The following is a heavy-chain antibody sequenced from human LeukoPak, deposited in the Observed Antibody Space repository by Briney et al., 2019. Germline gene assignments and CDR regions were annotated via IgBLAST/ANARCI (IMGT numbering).Heavy chain of an antibody. CDR1: GFNFRNYG. CDR2: IIGSAGST. Sequence: GGSLRLSCAASGFNFRNYGMYWVRRATGKGLEWVSNIIGSAGSTYYADSVKGRFSISRDNSKNTLYLQMNSLKTEDTAVYYCTTVFHAWGQGTLVTVSS. CDR3: TTVFHA. V-gene: IGHV3-23*01. J-gene: IGHJ5*02.